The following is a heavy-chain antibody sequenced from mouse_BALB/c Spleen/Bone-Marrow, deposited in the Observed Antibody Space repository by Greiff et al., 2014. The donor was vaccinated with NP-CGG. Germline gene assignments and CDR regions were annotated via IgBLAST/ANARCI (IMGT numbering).Heavy chain of an antibody. J-gene: IGHJ2*01. D-gene: IGHD1-1*01. Sequence: EVMLVESGAALVKPGASVKLSCTAPGFNIKDTYMHWVKQRPEQGLEWIGRIDPANGNTKYDPKFQGKATITADTSSNTAYLQLSSLTSEDTAVYYCANYYYGSHFDYWGQGTTLTVSS. CDR1: GFNIKDTY. V-gene: IGHV14-3*02. CDR3: ANYYYGSHFDY. CDR2: IDPANGNT.